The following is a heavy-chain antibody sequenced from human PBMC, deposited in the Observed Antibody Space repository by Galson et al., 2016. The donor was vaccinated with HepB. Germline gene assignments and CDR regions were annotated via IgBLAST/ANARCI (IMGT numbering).Heavy chain of an antibody. D-gene: IGHD3/OR15-3a*01. CDR2: VHYSGIT. CDR3: ARDGRAWVGLDV. CDR1: GASISGHY. Sequence: SETLSLTCAVSGASISGHYWSRIRQPPGKGLEWIGYVHYSGITNYNPSLKSRVSISIDTSKTHFSLRLTSLTVADTAIYYCARDGRAWVGLDVWGQGTTVTVSS. V-gene: IGHV4-59*11. J-gene: IGHJ6*02.